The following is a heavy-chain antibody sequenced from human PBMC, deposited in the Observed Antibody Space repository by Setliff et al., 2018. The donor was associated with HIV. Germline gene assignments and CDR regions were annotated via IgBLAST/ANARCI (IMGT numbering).Heavy chain of an antibody. D-gene: IGHD3-10*01. CDR1: GFSLSTSGMC. CDR2: IDWDDDK. J-gene: IGHJ4*02. CDR3: ARTPYFYDSGSYLSHYYFNF. Sequence: SGPTLVNPTQTLTLTCTFSGFSLSTSGMCVSWIRQPPGKALEWLARIDWDDDKYYSTSLKTRLTISKDTSRNQVVLTMTNVGPVDTATYFCARTPYFYDSGSYLSHYYFNFWGPGTTVTVSS. V-gene: IGHV2-70*11.